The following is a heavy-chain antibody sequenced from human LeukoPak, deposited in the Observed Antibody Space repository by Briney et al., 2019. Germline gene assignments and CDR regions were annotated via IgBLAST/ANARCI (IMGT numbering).Heavy chain of an antibody. D-gene: IGHD3-10*01. CDR3: ARVEITMVRDGSYYYYGMDV. CDR1: GGTFSSYA. Sequence: ASVKVSCKASGGTFSSYAISWVRQAPGQGLEWMGGIIPIFGTANYAQKFQGRVTITADKSTSTAYMELSSLRSEDTAVYYCARVEITMVRDGSYYYYGMDVWGKGTTLTVSS. J-gene: IGHJ6*04. V-gene: IGHV1-69*06. CDR2: IIPIFGTA.